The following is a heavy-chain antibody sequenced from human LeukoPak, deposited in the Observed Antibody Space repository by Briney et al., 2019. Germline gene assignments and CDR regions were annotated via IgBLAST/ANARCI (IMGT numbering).Heavy chain of an antibody. CDR3: AGQRCSSTSCYSWFDP. D-gene: IGHD2-2*01. V-gene: IGHV4-59*08. CDR2: VFYTGST. J-gene: IGHJ5*02. Sequence: SETLSLTCTVSGGSISSYYWSWIRQPPGKGLEWTGYVFYTGSTNYNPSLKSRVTISVDTSKNQFSLKLTSVTAADTAVYYCAGQRCSSTSCYSWFDPWGQGTLVTVSS. CDR1: GGSISSYY.